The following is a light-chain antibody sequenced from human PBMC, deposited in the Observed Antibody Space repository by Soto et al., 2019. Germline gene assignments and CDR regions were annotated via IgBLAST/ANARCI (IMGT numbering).Light chain of an antibody. CDR1: QTVLLSSNNKNY. J-gene: IGKJ2*01. V-gene: IGKV4-1*01. CDR3: QQYYSTPKT. CDR2: WAS. Sequence: DIVMTQSPDSLAVPLGERATINRKSSQTVLLSSNNKNYLGWYQQKPGQAPKLLIYWASTRESGVPDRFSGSGSGTDFTLTISSLQAEDVAVYYCQQYYSTPKTFGQGTKLEIK.